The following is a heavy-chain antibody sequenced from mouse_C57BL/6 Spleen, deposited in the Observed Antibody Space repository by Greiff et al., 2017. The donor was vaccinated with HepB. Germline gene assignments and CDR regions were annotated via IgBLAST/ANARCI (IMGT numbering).Heavy chain of an antibody. CDR1: GYAFTNYL. CDR2: INPGSGGT. Sequence: QVQLQQPGAELVRPGTSVKVSCKASGYAFTNYLIEWVKQRPGQGLEWIGVINPGSGGTNYNEKFKGKATLTADKSSSTAYMQLSSLTSEDSAVYFCARHGSSYDFDYWGQGTTLTVSS. D-gene: IGHD1-1*01. CDR3: ARHGSSYDFDY. J-gene: IGHJ2*01. V-gene: IGHV1-54*01.